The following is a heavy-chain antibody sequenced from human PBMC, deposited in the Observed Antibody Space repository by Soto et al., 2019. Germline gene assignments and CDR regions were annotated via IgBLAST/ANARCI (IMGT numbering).Heavy chain of an antibody. Sequence: EVQLLESGGGLVQPGGSLRLSCAASGFTFSSYAMSWVRQAPGKGLEWVSAISGSGGSTYYADSVKGRFTISRDNSKNTLYLQMNSLRAEDTAVYYCAKTSIILTMFGVPLDYWGQGTLVTVSS. CDR1: GFTFSSYA. J-gene: IGHJ4*02. CDR3: AKTSIILTMFGVPLDY. V-gene: IGHV3-23*01. D-gene: IGHD3-3*01. CDR2: ISGSGGST.